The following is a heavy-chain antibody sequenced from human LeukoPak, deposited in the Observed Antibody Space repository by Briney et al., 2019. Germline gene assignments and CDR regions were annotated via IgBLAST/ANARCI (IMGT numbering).Heavy chain of an antibody. V-gene: IGHV3-48*04. Sequence: SXRLXCAASXFTXSSXSMNWVRQAPGXGRXXXSYXSSSSSTIYYADSVKGRFTISRDNAKNSLYLQMNSLRAEDTAVYYCARGGRIAAAGYYYYYGMDVWGQGTTVTVSS. CDR2: XSSSSSTI. CDR1: XFTXSSXS. J-gene: IGHJ6*02. CDR3: ARGGRIAAAGYYYYYGMDV. D-gene: IGHD6-13*01.